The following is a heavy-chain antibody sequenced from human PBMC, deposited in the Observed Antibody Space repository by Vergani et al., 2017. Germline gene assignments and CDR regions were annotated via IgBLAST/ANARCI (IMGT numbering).Heavy chain of an antibody. V-gene: IGHV1-69*01. CDR3: ARDQGGALHYYDYGMDV. Sequence: QVQLVQSGAEVKKPGSSVKVSCKASGGTFSSYAISWVRQAPGQGLEWMGGIIPIFGTANYAQKFQGRVTITADESTSTAYMELSSLRSEDTAVYYCARDQGGALHYYDYGMDVWGQGTTVTVSS. CDR1: GGTFSSYA. J-gene: IGHJ6*02. D-gene: IGHD1-26*01. CDR2: IIPIFGTA.